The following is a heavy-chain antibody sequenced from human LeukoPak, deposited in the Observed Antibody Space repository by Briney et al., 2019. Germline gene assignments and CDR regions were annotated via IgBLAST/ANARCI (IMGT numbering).Heavy chain of an antibody. J-gene: IGHJ4*02. V-gene: IGHV4-61*10. CDR1: GGSISSGSYY. D-gene: IGHD1-26*01. CDR2: IYYSGST. Sequence: PSETLSLTCTVSGGSISSGSYYWSWIRQPAGKGLEWIGRIYYSGSTYYNPSLKSRVTISVDTSKNQFSLKLSSVTAADTAVYFCARGRVVGAVGNWGQGTLVTVSS. CDR3: ARGRVVGAVGN.